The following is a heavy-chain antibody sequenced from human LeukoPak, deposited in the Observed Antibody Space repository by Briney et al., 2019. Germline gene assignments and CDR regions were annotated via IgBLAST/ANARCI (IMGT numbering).Heavy chain of an antibody. CDR1: GFMFSSNW. V-gene: IGHV3-23*01. D-gene: IGHD5-24*01. CDR2: ISGSGGST. J-gene: IGHJ4*02. Sequence: GGSLRLSCAASGFMFSSNWMSWVRQAPGKGLEWVSAISGSGGSTYYADSVKGRFTISRDNSKNTLYLQMNSLRAEDTAVYYCAKDRRRWLQSNYFDYWGQGTLVTVSS. CDR3: AKDRRRWLQSNYFDY.